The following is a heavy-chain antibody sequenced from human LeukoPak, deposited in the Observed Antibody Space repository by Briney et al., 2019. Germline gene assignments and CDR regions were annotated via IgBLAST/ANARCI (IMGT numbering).Heavy chain of an antibody. V-gene: IGHV1-2*02. CDR1: GYTFTSYY. D-gene: IGHD2-15*01. Sequence: GASVKVSCKASGYTFTSYYMHWVRQAPGQGLEWMGWINPNSGGTNYAQKFQGRVTMTRDTSISTAYMELSRLRSDDTAVYYCASTLGGRAYYYYYMDVWGKGTTVTISS. CDR2: INPNSGGT. CDR3: ASTLGGRAYYYYYMDV. J-gene: IGHJ6*03.